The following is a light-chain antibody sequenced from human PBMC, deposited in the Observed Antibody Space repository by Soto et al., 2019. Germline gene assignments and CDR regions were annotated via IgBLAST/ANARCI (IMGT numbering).Light chain of an antibody. CDR1: QSISSW. V-gene: IGKV1-5*03. CDR2: KAS. Sequence: DIQLTQSPSFLSASVGDRVTITCRASQSISSWVAWYQQKPGKGPKLLIYKASHLESGVPSRFSGSGSGTEFTLTISSLQPGDFATYYCQHYNTYPWTFGHGTKV. J-gene: IGKJ1*01. CDR3: QHYNTYPWT.